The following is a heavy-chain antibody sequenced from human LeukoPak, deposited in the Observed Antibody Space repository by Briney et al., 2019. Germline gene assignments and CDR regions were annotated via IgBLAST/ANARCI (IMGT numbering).Heavy chain of an antibody. CDR2: IGGIGT. CDR1: GFTFSSFA. J-gene: IGHJ4*02. V-gene: IGHV3-23*01. CDR3: VKGLYTLDF. Sequence: GGSLRLSCAASGFTFSSFAMTWVRQAPGKGLEWVSTIGGIGTYYADSVKGRFTISRDNSKDTLYLQMSSLRVEDTALYYCVKGLYTLDFWGQGSLVTVSS.